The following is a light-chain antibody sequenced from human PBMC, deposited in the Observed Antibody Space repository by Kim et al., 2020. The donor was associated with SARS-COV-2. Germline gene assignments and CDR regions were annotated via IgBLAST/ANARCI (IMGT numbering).Light chain of an antibody. CDR2: DIS. CDR1: RSITNTY. CDR3: QQYGYSLA. J-gene: IGKJ4*01. Sequence: LPPGERATLSCGASRSITNTYFAWFQQKPGLAPRLLMYDISSRATGIPDRFSGSGSGTDFTLTISRLEPEDFAVYYCQQYGYSLAFGGGTKVDIK. V-gene: IGKV3D-20*01.